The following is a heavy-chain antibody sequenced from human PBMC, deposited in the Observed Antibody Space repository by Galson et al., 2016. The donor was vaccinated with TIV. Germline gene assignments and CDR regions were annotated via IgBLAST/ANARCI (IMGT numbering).Heavy chain of an antibody. Sequence: SLRLSCAVSGFTFSYAWMTWVRQAPGKGLEWVGRVRTKFDGGATDYAAVVQGRFTILRDDSKNMLYLQMKSLTTDDTGVYYCTTDNVVLGERFYNGMELWGQGTTVVVSS. CDR3: TTDNVVLGERFYNGMEL. V-gene: IGHV3-15*01. CDR2: VRTKFDGGAT. CDR1: GFTFSYAW. J-gene: IGHJ6*02. D-gene: IGHD2-8*02.